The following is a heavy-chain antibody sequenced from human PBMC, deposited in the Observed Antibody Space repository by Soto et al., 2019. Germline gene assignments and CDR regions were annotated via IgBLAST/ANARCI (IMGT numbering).Heavy chain of an antibody. CDR2: ISYDGSNK. D-gene: IGHD6-13*01. V-gene: IGHV3-30-3*01. CDR3: ASIAAADDAFDI. CDR1: GFTFSSYA. J-gene: IGHJ3*02. Sequence: GGSLRLSCAASGFTFSSYAMHWVRQAPGKGLEWVAVISYDGSNKYYADSVKGRFTISRDNSKNTLYLQMNSLRAEDTAVYYCASIAAADDAFDIWGQGTMVTVSS.